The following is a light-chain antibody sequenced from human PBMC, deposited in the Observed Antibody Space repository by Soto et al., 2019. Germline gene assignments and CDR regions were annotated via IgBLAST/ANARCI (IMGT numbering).Light chain of an antibody. Sequence: DIQMTQSPSSLSASVGDRVTITCRASQSISNYLNWYQHKPGKAPKLLIYAASSLQSGVTSRFSGSGSGTDFTLTISSLQPEDFATYSCQQSYNTPRTFGQGTKLQIK. CDR1: QSISNY. CDR3: QQSYNTPRT. V-gene: IGKV1-39*01. CDR2: AAS. J-gene: IGKJ2*01.